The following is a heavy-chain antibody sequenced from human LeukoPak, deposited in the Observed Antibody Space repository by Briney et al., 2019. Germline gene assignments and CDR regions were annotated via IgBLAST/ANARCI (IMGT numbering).Heavy chain of an antibody. V-gene: IGHV1-18*01. CDR2: ISAYNGNT. CDR1: GYTFTSYG. CDR3: ARDPHDIVVVPAAMGVDY. D-gene: IGHD2-2*01. J-gene: IGHJ4*02. Sequence: ASVKVSCKASGYTFTSYGISWVRQAPGQGLEWMGWISAYNGNTNYAQKLQGRVTMTTDTSTSTAYTELRSLRSDDTAVYYCARDPHDIVVVPAAMGVDYWGQGTLVTVSS.